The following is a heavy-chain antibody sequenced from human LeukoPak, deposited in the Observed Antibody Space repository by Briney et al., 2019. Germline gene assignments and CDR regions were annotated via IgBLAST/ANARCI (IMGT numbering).Heavy chain of an antibody. Sequence: GASVRVSCKASGGTFSSYAISWVRQAPGQGLEWMGGIIPIFGTANYAQKFQGRVTMTRNTSISTAYMELSSLRSEDTAVYYCARGRYYDSSGPPAGGVYYWGQGTLVTVSS. CDR1: GGTFSSYA. CDR3: ARGRYYDSSGPPAGGVYY. D-gene: IGHD3-22*01. J-gene: IGHJ4*02. V-gene: IGHV1-69*05. CDR2: IIPIFGTA.